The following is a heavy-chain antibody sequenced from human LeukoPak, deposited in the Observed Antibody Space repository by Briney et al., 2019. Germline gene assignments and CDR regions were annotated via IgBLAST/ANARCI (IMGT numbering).Heavy chain of an antibody. CDR1: GVSISSYY. V-gene: IGHV3-23*01. Sequence: ETLSLTCTVSGVSISSYYWSWIRQPPGKGLEWVAVTVGGGDGTYYADSVKGRFTISRDNSNNTLYLQMNSLRAEDTAVYYCAKLTTSWGQGTLVTVSS. D-gene: IGHD4-11*01. CDR2: TVGGGDGT. CDR3: AKLTTS. J-gene: IGHJ4*02.